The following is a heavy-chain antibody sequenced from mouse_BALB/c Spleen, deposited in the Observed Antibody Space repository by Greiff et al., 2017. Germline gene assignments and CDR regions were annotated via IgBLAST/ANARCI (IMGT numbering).Heavy chain of an antibody. Sequence: EVKLMESGGGLVQPGGSLKLSCAASGFTFSSYGMSWVRQTPDKRLELVATINSNGGSTYYPDSVKGRFTISRDNAKNTLYLEMSSLRSEDTAMYYCARGYGNAKGFAYWGQGTLVTVSA. V-gene: IGHV5-6-3*01. CDR2: INSNGGST. CDR3: ARGYGNAKGFAY. D-gene: IGHD2-1*01. CDR1: GFTFSSYG. J-gene: IGHJ3*01.